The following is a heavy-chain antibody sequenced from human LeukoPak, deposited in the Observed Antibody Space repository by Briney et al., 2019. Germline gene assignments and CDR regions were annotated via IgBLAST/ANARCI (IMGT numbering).Heavy chain of an antibody. D-gene: IGHD3-10*01. CDR3: ARDCYGSGSYSYFDY. V-gene: IGHV1-46*01. J-gene: IGHJ4*02. CDR2: INPSGGST. CDR1: GYTFTSYY. Sequence: ASVKVSCKASGYTFTSYYMHWVRQAPGQGLEWMGIINPSGGSTSYAQKFQGRVTMTRDTSTSTVYMELSSLRSEDTAVYYCARDCYGSGSYSYFDYWGQGTLVTVSS.